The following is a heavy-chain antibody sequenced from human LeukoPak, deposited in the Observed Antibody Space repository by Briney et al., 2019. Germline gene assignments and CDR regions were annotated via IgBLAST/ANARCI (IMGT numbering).Heavy chain of an antibody. CDR3: VRVLGANWGSDGYGMDV. D-gene: IGHD7-27*01. CDR1: SGSFSSYY. Sequence: PSETLSLTCAVYSGSFSSYYWSWIRQAPGKGLAWIGEINHSGSTNYNPSLESRVTISVDTSKNQFSLNLTSVTAADTAVYYCVRVLGANWGSDGYGMDVWGQGTTVTVSS. CDR2: INHSGST. V-gene: IGHV4-34*01. J-gene: IGHJ6*02.